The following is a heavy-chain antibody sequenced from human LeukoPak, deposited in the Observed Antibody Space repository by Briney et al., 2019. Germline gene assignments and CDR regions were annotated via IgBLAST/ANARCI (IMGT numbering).Heavy chain of an antibody. J-gene: IGHJ3*02. CDR3: ARSPHYYDSSGYPFGGGSAFDI. D-gene: IGHD3-22*01. CDR1: GGSFSGYY. CDR2: INHSGST. Sequence: SETLSLTCAVYGGSFSGYYWSWIRQPPGKGLEWIGEINHSGSTNYNPSLKSRVTISVDTSKNQFSLKLSSVTAADTAVYYCARSPHYYDSSGYPFGGGSAFDIWGQGTMVTVSP. V-gene: IGHV4-34*01.